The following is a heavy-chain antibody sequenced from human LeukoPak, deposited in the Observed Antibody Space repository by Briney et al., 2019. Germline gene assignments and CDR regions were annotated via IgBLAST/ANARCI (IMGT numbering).Heavy chain of an antibody. Sequence: SETLSLTCTVSGGSISSGGYYWSWIRQHPGKGLEWIGYIYYSGSTYYNPSLKSRVTISVDTSKNQFSLKLSSVTAADTAVYYCARDRDIVVVPASPYYYYGMDVWGQGTTVTVSS. J-gene: IGHJ6*02. V-gene: IGHV4-31*03. CDR3: ARDRDIVVVPASPYYYYGMDV. CDR2: IYYSGST. CDR1: GGSISSGGYY. D-gene: IGHD2-2*01.